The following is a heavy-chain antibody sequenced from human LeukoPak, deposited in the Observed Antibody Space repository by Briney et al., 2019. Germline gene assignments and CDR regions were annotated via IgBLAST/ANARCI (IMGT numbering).Heavy chain of an antibody. CDR2: IKQDGSEK. J-gene: IGHJ4*02. V-gene: IGHV3-7*01. CDR1: GFTFSDYW. Sequence: PGGSLRLSCAASGFTFSDYWVSWVRQAPGKGLEWVANIKQDGSEKYYVDSVKGRFTISRDNAKNSLYLQMNSLRAEDTAVYYCARRYFDYWGQGTLVTVSS. CDR3: ARRYFDY.